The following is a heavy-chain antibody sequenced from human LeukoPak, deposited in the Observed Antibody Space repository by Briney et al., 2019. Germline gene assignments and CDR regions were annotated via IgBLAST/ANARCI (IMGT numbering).Heavy chain of an antibody. D-gene: IGHD3-10*01. CDR2: INHGGST. J-gene: IGHJ3*02. CDR1: GGSFSGYY. V-gene: IGHV4-34*01. CDR3: ARSPRITVVRGVPLDAFDI. Sequence: PSETLSLTCAVYGGSFSGYYWSWIRQPPGKGLEWTGEINHGGSTNYNPSLKSRVTISVDTSKNHFSLKLSSLTAADTAVYYCARSPRITVVRGVPLDAFDIWGQGTMVTVPS.